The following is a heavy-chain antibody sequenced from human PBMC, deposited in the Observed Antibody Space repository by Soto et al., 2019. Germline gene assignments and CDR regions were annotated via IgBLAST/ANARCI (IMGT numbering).Heavy chain of an antibody. CDR1: GGSIISSNW. Sequence: QVQLQESGPGLVKPSGTLSLTCAVSGGSIISSNWWSWVRQPPGHGLEWIGEIYHSGSTNYNPSLKSRVTISVDQSKNQFSLKLSSVTAADTAVYYCASSGYDILTGYPLDYWGQGSLVTVSS. J-gene: IGHJ4*02. D-gene: IGHD3-9*01. CDR2: IYHSGST. V-gene: IGHV4-4*02. CDR3: ASSGYDILTGYPLDY.